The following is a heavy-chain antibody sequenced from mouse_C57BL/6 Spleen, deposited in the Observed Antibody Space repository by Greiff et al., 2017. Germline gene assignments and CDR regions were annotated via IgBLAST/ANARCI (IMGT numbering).Heavy chain of an antibody. CDR3: ARSYYDYYDMDY. V-gene: IGHV1-54*01. CDR1: GYAFTNYL. CDR2: INPGSGGT. D-gene: IGHD2-10*01. J-gene: IGHJ4*01. Sequence: QVQLQQSGAELVRPGTSVKVSCKASGYAFTNYLIEWVKQRPGQGLEWIGVINPGSGGTNYNEKFKGKATLTADKSSSTAYMQLSSLTSEDSAVYFCARSYYDYYDMDYWGQGTSVTVSS.